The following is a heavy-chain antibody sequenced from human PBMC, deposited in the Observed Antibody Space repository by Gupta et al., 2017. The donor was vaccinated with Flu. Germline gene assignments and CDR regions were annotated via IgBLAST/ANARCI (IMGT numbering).Heavy chain of an antibody. CDR3: ARGHTQVPRTPPFDQ. Sequence: KGLEWIGEINHSGSPNYNPSLKSRVTISVDTSKNQFSLRLTSLTAADTAVYYCARGHTQVPRTPPFDQWGRGTPVTSPQ. D-gene: IGHD2-15*01. CDR2: INHSGSP. V-gene: IGHV4-34*01. J-gene: IGHJ4*02.